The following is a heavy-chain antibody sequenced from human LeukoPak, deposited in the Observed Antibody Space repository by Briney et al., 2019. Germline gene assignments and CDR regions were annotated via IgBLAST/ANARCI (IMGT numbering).Heavy chain of an antibody. Sequence: GGSLRLSCTASGFTFGDYAMSWVRQAPGKGLEWVAVISYDGSNKYYADSVKGRCTISRDNSKNTVSLQMNSLRAEDTAVYYCAKVVYLSFYYYYYLDVWGKGAPVTVSS. V-gene: IGHV3-30*04. J-gene: IGHJ6*03. CDR1: GFTFGDYA. CDR3: AKVVYLSFYYYYYLDV. CDR2: ISYDGSNK. D-gene: IGHD2-8*02.